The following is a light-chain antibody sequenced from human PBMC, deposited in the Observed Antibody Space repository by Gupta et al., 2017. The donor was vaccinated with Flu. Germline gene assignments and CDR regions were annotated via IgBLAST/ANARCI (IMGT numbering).Light chain of an antibody. CDR2: KTD. CDR3: LIMYGAAWV. V-gene: IGLV7-43*01. J-gene: IGLJ3*02. Sequence: QTVVSQEPSLTVSPGGTVTLTCASSAGTVINDYYPNWFQQKAGQAPRALIYKTDNRHSGTPARFSGSLLGGKAALTLSGAQPEDEADYYCLIMYGAAWVFGGGTKLTVL. CDR1: AGTVINDYY.